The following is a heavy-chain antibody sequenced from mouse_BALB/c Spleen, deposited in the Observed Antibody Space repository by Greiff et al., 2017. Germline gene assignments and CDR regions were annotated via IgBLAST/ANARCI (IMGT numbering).Heavy chain of an antibody. CDR1: GFTFSSYA. CDR3: ARDLGTTVVAYWYFDV. V-gene: IGHV5-9-4*01. Sequence: DVQLVESGGGLVKPGGSLKLSCAASGFTFSSYAMSWVRQSPEKRLEWVAEISSGGSYTYYPDTVTGRFTISRDNAKNTLYLEMSSLRSEDTAMYYCARDLGTTVVAYWYFDVWGAGTTVTVSS. CDR2: ISSGGSYT. D-gene: IGHD1-1*01. J-gene: IGHJ1*01.